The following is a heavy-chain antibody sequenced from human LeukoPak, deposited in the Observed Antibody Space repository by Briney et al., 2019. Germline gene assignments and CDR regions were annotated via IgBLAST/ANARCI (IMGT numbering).Heavy chain of an antibody. CDR3: ATVSVANYYMHV. Sequence: ASVEVSCKVSGYTLTELSMHWVRQAPGKGLEWMGGFDPEDGETIYAQKFQGRVTMTEDTSTDTAYMELSSLRSEDTAVYYCATVSVANYYMHVWVKGTTVTVSS. CDR1: GYTLTELS. V-gene: IGHV1-24*01. J-gene: IGHJ6*03. CDR2: FDPEDGET. D-gene: IGHD6-19*01.